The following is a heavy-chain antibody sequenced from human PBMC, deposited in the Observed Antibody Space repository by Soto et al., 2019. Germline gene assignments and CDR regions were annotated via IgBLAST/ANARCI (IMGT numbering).Heavy chain of an antibody. D-gene: IGHD3-3*01. Sequence: ASVKVSCKASGGTFSSYAISWVRQAPGQGLEWMGGIIPIFGTANYAQKFQGRVTITRNTSISTAYMELSSLRSEDTAVYYCARGQGFLEWLLYLYWGQGTLVTVSS. CDR2: IIPIFGTA. CDR3: ARGQGFLEWLLYLY. J-gene: IGHJ4*02. V-gene: IGHV1-69*05. CDR1: GGTFSSYA.